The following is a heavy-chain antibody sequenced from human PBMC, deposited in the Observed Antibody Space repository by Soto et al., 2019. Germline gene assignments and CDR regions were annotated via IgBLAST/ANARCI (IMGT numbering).Heavy chain of an antibody. CDR2: INHSGST. CDR1: GGSFSGYY. V-gene: IGHV4-34*01. CDR3: ASRKLGYCSSTSCSFDY. D-gene: IGHD2-2*01. Sequence: QVQLQQWGAGLLKPSETLSLTCAVYGGSFSGYYWSWIRQPPGRGLEWIGEINHSGSTNYNPSLKSRVTISVDTSKNQFSLKLSSVTAADTAVYYCASRKLGYCSSTSCSFDYWGQGTLVTVSS. J-gene: IGHJ4*02.